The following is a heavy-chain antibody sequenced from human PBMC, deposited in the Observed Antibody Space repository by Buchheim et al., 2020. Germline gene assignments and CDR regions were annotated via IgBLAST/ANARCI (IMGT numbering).Heavy chain of an antibody. CDR3: AKDQYDFWSGYPSSGMDV. V-gene: IGHV3-30*18. D-gene: IGHD3-3*01. CDR1: GFTFSSYG. Sequence: QVQLVESGGGVVQPGRSLRLSCAASGFTFSSYGMHWVRQAPGKGLEWVAVISYDGSNKYYADSVKGGFTISRDNSKNTLYLQMNSLRAEDTAVYYCAKDQYDFWSGYPSSGMDVWGQGTT. J-gene: IGHJ6*02. CDR2: ISYDGSNK.